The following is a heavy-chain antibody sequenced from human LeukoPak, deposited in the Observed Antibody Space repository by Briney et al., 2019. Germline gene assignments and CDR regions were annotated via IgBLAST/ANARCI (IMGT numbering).Heavy chain of an antibody. V-gene: IGHV3-48*03. D-gene: IGHD2-2*01. CDR2: IDSSGSLI. J-gene: IGHJ3*02. Sequence: GGSLRLSCAASGFTFSSYEINWVRQAPGKGLEWVSYIDSSGSLIYYADSVKGRFTISRDNAKNSLYLQMNSLRAEDTAVYYCARDPEYCSSTSCPLDIWGQGTMVTVSS. CDR3: ARDPEYCSSTSCPLDI. CDR1: GFTFSSYE.